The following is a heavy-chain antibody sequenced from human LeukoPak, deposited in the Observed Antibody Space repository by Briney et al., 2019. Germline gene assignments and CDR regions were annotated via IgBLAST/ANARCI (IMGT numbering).Heavy chain of an antibody. V-gene: IGHV1-69*06. D-gene: IGHD1-1*01. J-gene: IGHJ4*02. CDR1: GGTFSSYA. CDR3: ARGRTAANYFDY. CDR2: IIPIFGTA. Sequence: SVKVSCKASGGTFSSYAISWVRQAPGQGVEWMGGIIPIFGTANYAQKFQGRVTITADKSTSTAYMELSSLRSEDTAVYYCARGRTAANYFDYWGQGTLVTVSS.